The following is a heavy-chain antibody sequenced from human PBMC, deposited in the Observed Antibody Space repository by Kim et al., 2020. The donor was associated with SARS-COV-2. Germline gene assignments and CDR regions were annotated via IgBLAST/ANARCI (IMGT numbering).Heavy chain of an antibody. CDR2: ISSSSSTI. D-gene: IGHD2-2*01. CDR1: GFIFSSYS. J-gene: IGHJ6*02. V-gene: IGHV3-48*02. Sequence: GGSLRLSCAASGFIFSSYSMYWVRQAPGKGLEWVSFISSSSSTIHYADSVKGRFTIFRDNAKNSLYLQMNSLRDEDTAVYYCARDGYQRAYYYFGMDVWGQGTTVTVSS. CDR3: ARDGYQRAYYYFGMDV.